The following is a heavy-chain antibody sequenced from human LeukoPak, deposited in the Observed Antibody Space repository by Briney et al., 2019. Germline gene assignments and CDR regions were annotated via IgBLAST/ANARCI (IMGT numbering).Heavy chain of an antibody. Sequence: GGSLRLSCAASGFTFRNAWMSWVRQAPGKGLEWVGRIKSSTDDGTIEYAAHVKGRFSIERAESTNMLYLKINRLKDTDTAEYYCAELGDYGVGWGEGSQVTVSS. J-gene: IGHJ4*02. D-gene: IGHD4-17*01. V-gene: IGHV3-15*01. CDR1: GFTFRNAW. CDR2: IKSSTDDGTI. CDR3: AELGDYGVG.